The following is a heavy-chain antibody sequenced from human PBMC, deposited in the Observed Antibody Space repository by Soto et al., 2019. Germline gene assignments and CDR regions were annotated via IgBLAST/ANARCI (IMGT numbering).Heavy chain of an antibody. V-gene: IGHV4-31*03. J-gene: IGHJ6*02. CDR2: IYYSGST. D-gene: IGHD3-3*01. Sequence: LSLTCTVSGGSISSGGYYWSWIRQHPGGGLEWIGYIYYSGSTYYNPYLKSRVTISVDTSKNQFSLKLSSVTAADTAVYYCARGTAYYDFWSGFPNTGYGMDVWGQGTTVTVS. CDR1: GGSISSGGYY. CDR3: ARGTAYYDFWSGFPNTGYGMDV.